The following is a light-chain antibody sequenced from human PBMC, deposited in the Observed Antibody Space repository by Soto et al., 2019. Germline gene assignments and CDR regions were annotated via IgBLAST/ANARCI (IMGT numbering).Light chain of an antibody. V-gene: IGKV1-39*01. CDR3: QQGYSSAIT. CDR2: SVS. J-gene: IGKJ5*01. CDR1: QSIGKH. Sequence: DIQMTLSPSSLSASVEDTVTITCRASQSIGKHLNWYQEKPGKAPKSLIYSVSSLQSGVPSRFSGSGSGTDFTLTINSLQPEYFATYYCQQGYSSAITFGQGTRLEIK.